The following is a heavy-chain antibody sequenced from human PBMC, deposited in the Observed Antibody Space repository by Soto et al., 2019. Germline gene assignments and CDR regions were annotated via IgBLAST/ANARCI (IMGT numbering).Heavy chain of an antibody. D-gene: IGHD3-22*01. Sequence: GGSLRLSCAASGFTFSSYWMSWVRQAPGKGLEWVANIKQDGSEKYYVDSVKGRFTISRDNAKNSLYLQMNSLRAEDTAVYYCAKHPGQVVVISPIDYWGQGTLVTVSS. CDR3: AKHPGQVVVISPIDY. V-gene: IGHV3-7*03. J-gene: IGHJ4*02. CDR2: IKQDGSEK. CDR1: GFTFSSYW.